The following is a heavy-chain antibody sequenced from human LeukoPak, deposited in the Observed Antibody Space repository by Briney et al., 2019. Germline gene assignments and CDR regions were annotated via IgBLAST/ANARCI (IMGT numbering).Heavy chain of an antibody. J-gene: IGHJ6*03. V-gene: IGHV1-2*02. CDR2: INPSGGST. Sequence: ASVKVSCKASGYTFTSYYMHWVRQAPGQGLEWMGIINPSGGSTNYAQKFQGRVTMTRDTSISTAYMELSRLRSDDTAVYYCARSHSSISRGYYYYYMDVWGKGTTVTVSS. D-gene: IGHD6-13*01. CDR3: ARSHSSISRGYYYYYMDV. CDR1: GYTFTSYY.